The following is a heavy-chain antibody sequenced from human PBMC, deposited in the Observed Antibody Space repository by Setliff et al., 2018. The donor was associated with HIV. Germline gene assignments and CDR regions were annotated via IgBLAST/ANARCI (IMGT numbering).Heavy chain of an antibody. J-gene: IGHJ4*02. CDR1: GYTFTSYG. V-gene: IGHV1-18*01. CDR3: ARNTYYYDSSGSGGYCFAY. D-gene: IGHD3-22*01. CDR2: ISAYNGNT. Sequence: PSVKVSCKASGYTFTSYGIRWVRQAPGQGLGWMGWISAYNGNTNYEQKLQGRVTMTTDTSTSTAYMELRSLRADDTAVYYCARNTYYYDSSGSGGYCFAYWGQGTLVTVSS.